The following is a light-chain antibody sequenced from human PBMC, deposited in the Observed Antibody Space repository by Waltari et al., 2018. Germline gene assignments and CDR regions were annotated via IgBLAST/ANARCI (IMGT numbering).Light chain of an antibody. J-gene: IGKJ2*01. V-gene: IGKV3-20*01. CDR3: QQYGSSPYT. CDR1: QTVSNNY. CDR2: GAS. Sequence: EIVPEPSPGTLSFSAGERATLSCRASQTVSNNYLAWYQQKPGQPPRLLTYGASTRATGIQDKFRGSGVGADFTLTIGRLDPEDFAMYFCQQYGSSPYTFGQGTKLE.